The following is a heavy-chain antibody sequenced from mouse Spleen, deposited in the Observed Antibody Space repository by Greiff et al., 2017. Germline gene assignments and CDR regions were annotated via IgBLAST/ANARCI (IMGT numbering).Heavy chain of an antibody. V-gene: IGHV1-85*01. CDR3: ASHYYGSSYAWFAY. J-gene: IGHJ3*01. CDR2: IYPRDGST. D-gene: IGHD1-1*01. Sequence: QVQLQQPGPELVKPGASVKLSCKASGYTFTSYDINWVKQRPGQGLEWIGWIYPRDGSTKYNEKFKGKATLTVDTSSSTAYMELHSLTSEDSAVYFCASHYYGSSYAWFAYWGQGTLVTVSA. CDR1: GYTFTSYD.